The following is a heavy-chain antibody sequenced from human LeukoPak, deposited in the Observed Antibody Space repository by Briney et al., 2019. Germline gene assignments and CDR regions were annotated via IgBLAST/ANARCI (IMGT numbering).Heavy chain of an antibody. D-gene: IGHD3-22*01. Sequence: GESLQISCKGSGYSFTSYWIGWVRRMPGKGGEWMGMIYPGDCDTRYSPSFQGQVTISADKSISTAYLQWSSLKASDTAMYYCAREPNYYDSSGYYAGAFDIWGQGTMVTASS. CDR2: IYPGDCDT. J-gene: IGHJ3*02. CDR1: GYSFTSYW. CDR3: AREPNYYDSSGYYAGAFDI. V-gene: IGHV5-51*01.